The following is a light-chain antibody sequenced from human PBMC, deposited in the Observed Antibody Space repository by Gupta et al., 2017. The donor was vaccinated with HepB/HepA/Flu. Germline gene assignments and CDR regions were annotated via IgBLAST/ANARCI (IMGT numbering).Light chain of an antibody. CDR2: EVI. CDR1: SSDVGSYNL. Sequence: ALTNPAPVSGSLGRPSPIPCPGSSSDVGSYNLVSWYQKYPGQAPKLIIHEVIKRPSGVSDRFSGSKSGDTASLTISGLQAEDEADYYCCSYVGSNSVVFGGGTKVTVL. V-gene: IGLV2-23*02. J-gene: IGLJ2*01. CDR3: CSYVGSNSVV.